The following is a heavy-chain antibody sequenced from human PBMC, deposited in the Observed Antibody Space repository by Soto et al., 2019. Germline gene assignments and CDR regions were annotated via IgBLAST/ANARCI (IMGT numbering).Heavy chain of an antibody. J-gene: IGHJ6*03. Sequence: SETLSLTCTVSGGSISSYYWSWIRQPPGKGLEWIGYIYYSGSTNYNPSLKSRVTISVDTSKNQFSLKLSSVTAADTAVYYCARRGWGITGTDNYYYYYMDVWGKGTTVTVSS. CDR1: GGSISSYY. D-gene: IGHD1-20*01. CDR3: ARRGWGITGTDNYYYYYMDV. CDR2: IYYSGST. V-gene: IGHV4-59*01.